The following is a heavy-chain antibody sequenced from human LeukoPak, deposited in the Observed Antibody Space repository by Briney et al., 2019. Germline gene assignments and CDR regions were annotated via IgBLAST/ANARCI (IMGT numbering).Heavy chain of an antibody. CDR1: GGSISSGGYS. CDR2: IYHSGST. CDR3: ARAPHDSSGYYYSGWYFDL. D-gene: IGHD3-22*01. J-gene: IGHJ2*01. V-gene: IGHV4-30-2*01. Sequence: PSETLSLTCAVSGGSISSGGYSWSWIRQPPGKGLEWIGYIYHSGSTYYNPSLKSRVTISVDRSKNQFSPKLSSVTAADTAVYYCARAPHDSSGYYYSGWYFDLWGRGTLVTVSS.